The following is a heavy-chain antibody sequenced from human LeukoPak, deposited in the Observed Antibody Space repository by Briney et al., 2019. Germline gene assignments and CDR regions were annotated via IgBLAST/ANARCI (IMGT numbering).Heavy chain of an antibody. Sequence: GASVKVSCKASGYTFTSYAMHWVRQAPGQGLEWMGWINPNSGGTNYAQKFQGRVTMTRDTSISTAYMELSRLRSDDTAVYYCASTDLEMATIGVEAFDIWGQGTMVTVSS. D-gene: IGHD5-24*01. J-gene: IGHJ3*02. CDR3: ASTDLEMATIGVEAFDI. V-gene: IGHV1-2*02. CDR2: INPNSGGT. CDR1: GYTFTSYA.